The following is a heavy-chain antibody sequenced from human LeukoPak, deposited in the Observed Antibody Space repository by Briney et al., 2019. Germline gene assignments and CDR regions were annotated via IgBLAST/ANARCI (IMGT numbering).Heavy chain of an antibody. CDR3: ARLQAAAGTRYFDY. D-gene: IGHD6-13*01. CDR1: GFTFRSYS. Sequence: GGSLRLSCAASGFTFRSYSMNWVRQAPGKGLDWISYITSSSSSIFYADSVKGRFTISRDNGKNSLYLQMNSLRVEDTAVYYCARLQAAAGTRYFDYWGQGTLVTVSS. CDR2: ITSSSSSI. V-gene: IGHV3-48*01. J-gene: IGHJ4*02.